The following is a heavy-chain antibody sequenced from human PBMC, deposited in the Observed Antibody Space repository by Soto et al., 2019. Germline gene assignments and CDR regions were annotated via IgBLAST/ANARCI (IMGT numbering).Heavy chain of an antibody. CDR2: INHSGST. V-gene: IGHV4-34*01. Sequence: SETLSLTCAVFGGSFSGYYWTWIRQPPGTGLEWIGEINHSGSTNYNPSLKSRLTISVDTSKNQFSLKLTSVTAADTAVCYCARDKITGLLDYWGQRTLVTVSS. CDR3: ARDKITGLLDY. D-gene: IGHD2-8*02. CDR1: GGSFSGYY. J-gene: IGHJ4*02.